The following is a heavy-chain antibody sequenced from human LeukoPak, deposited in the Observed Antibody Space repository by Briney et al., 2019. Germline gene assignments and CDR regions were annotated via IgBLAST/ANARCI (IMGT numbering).Heavy chain of an antibody. Sequence: SETLSLTCAVYGGSFSGYYWSWIRQPPGKGLEWIGEINHSGGTNYNPSLKSRVTISVDTSKNQFSLKLSSVTAADTAVYYCAKGYSSSFSYWGQGTLVTVSS. CDR2: INHSGGT. CDR3: AKGYSSSFSY. D-gene: IGHD6-13*01. V-gene: IGHV4-34*01. CDR1: GGSFSGYY. J-gene: IGHJ4*02.